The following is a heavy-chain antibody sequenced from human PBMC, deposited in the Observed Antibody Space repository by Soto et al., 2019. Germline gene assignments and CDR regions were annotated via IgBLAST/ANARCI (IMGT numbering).Heavy chain of an antibody. V-gene: IGHV3-53*01. J-gene: IGHJ4*02. CDR1: GFTVSSNY. Sequence: GGSLRLSCVVSGFTVSSNYMNWVRQAPGKGLEWVSVIYSGGSPYYADSVKGRFTISRDNSKNTVYLQMNSLRAEDTAVYYCARDQRRFFDYWGQGTLVTVSS. CDR3: ARDQRRFFDY. CDR2: IYSGGSP.